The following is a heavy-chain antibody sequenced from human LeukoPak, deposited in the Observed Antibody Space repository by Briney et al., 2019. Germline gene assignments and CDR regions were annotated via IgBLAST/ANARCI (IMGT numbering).Heavy chain of an antibody. CDR2: INPNSGGT. Sequence: ASVKDSCKASGYTFTGYYMHWVRQAPGQGLEWMGWINPNSGGTNYAQKFQGRVTMTRDTSISTAYMELSRLRSDDTAVYYCARDLAVSGELLQVYWGQGTLVTVSS. CDR1: GYTFTGYY. V-gene: IGHV1-2*02. CDR3: ARDLAVSGELLQVY. J-gene: IGHJ4*02. D-gene: IGHD1-26*01.